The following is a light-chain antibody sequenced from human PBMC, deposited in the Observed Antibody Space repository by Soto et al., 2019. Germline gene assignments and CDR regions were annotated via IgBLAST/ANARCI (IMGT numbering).Light chain of an antibody. CDR3: AAWDASLSACV. CDR2: YNN. CDR1: DSNIGSNS. Sequence: QAVVTQPPSASRTAGQVVTISCSGGDSNIGSNSVYWYQHLPRMAPKLLIYYNNQRPSGVPDRFSGSRSGTSASLAIVGLRSEDEAVYYCAAWDASLSACVFGNGTKLTVL. J-gene: IGLJ1*01. V-gene: IGLV1-47*02.